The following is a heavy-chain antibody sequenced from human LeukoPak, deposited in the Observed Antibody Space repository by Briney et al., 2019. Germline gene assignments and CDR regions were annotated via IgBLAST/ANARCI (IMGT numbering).Heavy chain of an antibody. CDR3: ARREIAVAGFYYYYGMDV. CDR1: GYSFSSYW. D-gene: IGHD6-19*01. Sequence: GESLKISCKGSGYSFSSYWIVWVRQMPGKGLEWMGRIGPSDSYTNYSPSFQGHVTISADKSISTAYLQWSSLKASDTAMYYCARREIAVAGFYYYYGMDVWGQGTTVTVSS. CDR2: IGPSDSYT. V-gene: IGHV5-10-1*01. J-gene: IGHJ6*02.